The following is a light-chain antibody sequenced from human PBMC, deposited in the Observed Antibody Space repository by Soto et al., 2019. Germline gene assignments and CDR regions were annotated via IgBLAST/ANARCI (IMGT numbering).Light chain of an antibody. Sequence: DTVLTQSPGTLSLSPGERATLSCRASQSVSSRYLAWYQQKPGQAPRLLIYSTSSRATGIPDRFSGSGSGKDFTLTISRLEPEDFAVYYCQQFGISPSMYSFGQGTKLEIK. V-gene: IGKV3-20*01. CDR1: QSVSSRY. CDR3: QQFGISPSMYS. J-gene: IGKJ2*03. CDR2: STS.